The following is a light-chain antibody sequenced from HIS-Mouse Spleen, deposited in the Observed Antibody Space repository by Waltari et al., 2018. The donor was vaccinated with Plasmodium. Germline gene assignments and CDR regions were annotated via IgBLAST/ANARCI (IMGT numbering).Light chain of an antibody. Sequence: SYALTQPSSVSVSPGQTARITCSGDVLAKKKYARWFQQKPAQAPVLVIYKDSGRPSGIPERFSGSSSGTTVTLTISGAQVEDEADYYCYSAADNNRVFGGGTKLTVL. CDR3: YSAADNNRV. V-gene: IGLV3-27*01. CDR1: VLAKKKY. J-gene: IGLJ3*02. CDR2: KDS.